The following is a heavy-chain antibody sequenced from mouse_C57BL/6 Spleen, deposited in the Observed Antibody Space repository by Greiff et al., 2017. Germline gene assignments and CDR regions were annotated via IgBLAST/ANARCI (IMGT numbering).Heavy chain of an antibody. V-gene: IGHV1-50*01. Sequence: QVQLQQPGAELVKPGASVKLSCKASGYTFTSYWMQWVKQRPGQGLEWSGEIDPSDSYTNYKQKFKGKATLTVDTSSSTAYMQLSSLTSEDSAVYYCARKVENWGGNFDYWGQGTTLTVSS. CDR1: GYTFTSYW. CDR2: IDPSDSYT. CDR3: ARKVENWGGNFDY. D-gene: IGHD1-3*01. J-gene: IGHJ2*01.